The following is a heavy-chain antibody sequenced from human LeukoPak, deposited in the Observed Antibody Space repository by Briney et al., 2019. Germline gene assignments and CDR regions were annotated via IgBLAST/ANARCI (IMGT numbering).Heavy chain of an antibody. D-gene: IGHD6-13*01. CDR3: TRGLDRSSWYNY. CDR2: IYYSGSN. J-gene: IGHJ4*02. V-gene: IGHV4-59*01. CDR1: AGSISSYY. Sequence: SETLSLTCTVSAGSISSYYWSWLRQPPGKGLEWIGNIYYSGSNNYNPSLKSRVTISVDTSKNQFSLKLSSVTAADTAVYYCTRGLDRSSWYNYWGQGTLVTVCS.